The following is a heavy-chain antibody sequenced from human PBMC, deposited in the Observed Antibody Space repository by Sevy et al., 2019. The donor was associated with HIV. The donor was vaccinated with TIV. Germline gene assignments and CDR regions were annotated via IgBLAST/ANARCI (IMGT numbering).Heavy chain of an antibody. D-gene: IGHD6-6*01. V-gene: IGHV3-21*01. Sequence: GGSLRLSCAASGFTFSSYSMNWARQAPGKGLEWVSSISSSSSYIYYADSVKGRFTISRDNAKNSLYLQMNSLRAEDTAVYYCARDGLGIGSSSVFDYWGQGTLVTVSS. J-gene: IGHJ4*02. CDR2: ISSSSSYI. CDR3: ARDGLGIGSSSVFDY. CDR1: GFTFSSYS.